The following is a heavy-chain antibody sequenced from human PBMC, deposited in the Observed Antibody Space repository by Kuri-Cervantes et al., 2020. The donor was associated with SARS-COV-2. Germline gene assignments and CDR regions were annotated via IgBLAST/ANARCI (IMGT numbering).Heavy chain of an antibody. J-gene: IGHJ4*02. D-gene: IGHD7-27*01. CDR3: ARQGALSWGYYFDY. CDR2: IYHSGST. V-gene: IGHV4-39*01. Sequence: SETLSLTCTVSGGSISSSSYYWGWIRQPPGKGLEWIGSIYHSGSTYYNPSLKSRVTISVDTSKNQFSLKLSSVTAADTAVYYCARQGALSWGYYFDYWGQGTLVTVSS. CDR1: GGSISSSSYY.